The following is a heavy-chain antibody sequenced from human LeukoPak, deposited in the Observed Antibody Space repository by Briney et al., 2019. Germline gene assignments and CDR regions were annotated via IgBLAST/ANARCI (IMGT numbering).Heavy chain of an antibody. CDR3: AKGLGVASLIVDALDM. V-gene: IGHV3-9*03. Sequence: GGSLRLSCAASGFTFHDYATHWARQVPGKGLEWVSGITWNSGSVLYADSVRGRFTISRDNAKNSLYLQMNSLRPEDMAFYYCAKGLGVASLIVDALDMWGQGTMVTV. CDR2: ITWNSGSV. J-gene: IGHJ3*02. D-gene: IGHD3/OR15-3a*01. CDR1: GFTFHDYA.